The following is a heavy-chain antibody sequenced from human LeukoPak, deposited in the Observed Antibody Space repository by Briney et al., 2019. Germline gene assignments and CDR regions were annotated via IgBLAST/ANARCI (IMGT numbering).Heavy chain of an antibody. CDR1: GFTFSSYA. D-gene: IGHD2-2*01. Sequence: PGGSLRLSCAASGFTFSSYAMSWVRQAPGKGLEWVSAISGSGGSTYYADSVKGRFTISRDNSTNTLYLQMNSLRAEDPALYYCAREIIVVVPAALRGTFDYWGEGTLVTVSS. V-gene: IGHV3-23*01. CDR2: ISGSGGST. CDR3: AREIIVVVPAALRGTFDY. J-gene: IGHJ4*02.